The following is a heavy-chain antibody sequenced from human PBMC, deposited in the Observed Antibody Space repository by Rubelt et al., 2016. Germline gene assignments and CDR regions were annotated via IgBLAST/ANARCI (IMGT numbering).Heavy chain of an antibody. CDR2: MHYDGNK. V-gene: IGHV3-30*02. D-gene: IGHD7-27*01. Sequence: VQLLESGGGLVQPGGSLRLSCAASGFTFSSYGMHWVRQAPNKGLEWVTFMHYDGNKYYADSVQGRFTISRDNSKNTLYVQMNSLRTEDTAMYHCVKDANWGFHYWGRGTLVSGSS. J-gene: IGHJ4*02. CDR1: GFTFSSYG. CDR3: VKDANWGFHY.